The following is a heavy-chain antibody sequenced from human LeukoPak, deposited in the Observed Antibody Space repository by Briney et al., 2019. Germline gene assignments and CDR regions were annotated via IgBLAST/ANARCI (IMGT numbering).Heavy chain of an antibody. D-gene: IGHD3-10*01. Sequence: SETLSLTCTVSGGSISSSSYYWGWIRQPPGKGPEWIGSIYYSGSTYYNPSLKSRVTISVDTSKNQFSLKLSSVTAADTAVYYCARGDVTMVRGVITEYYFDYWGQGTLVTVSS. CDR1: GGSISSSSYY. CDR2: IYYSGST. J-gene: IGHJ4*02. V-gene: IGHV4-39*07. CDR3: ARGDVTMVRGVITEYYFDY.